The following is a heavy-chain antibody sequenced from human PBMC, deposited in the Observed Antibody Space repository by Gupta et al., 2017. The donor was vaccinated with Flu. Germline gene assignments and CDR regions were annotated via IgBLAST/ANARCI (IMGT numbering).Heavy chain of an antibody. Sequence: GWVGFIRSKAYGGTTEYAASVKGRFTISRDDSKSIAYLQMNSLKTEDTAVYYCTRGSPMDYWGQGTLVTVSS. CDR2: IRSKAYGGTT. J-gene: IGHJ4*02. V-gene: IGHV3-49*02. CDR3: TRGSPMDY.